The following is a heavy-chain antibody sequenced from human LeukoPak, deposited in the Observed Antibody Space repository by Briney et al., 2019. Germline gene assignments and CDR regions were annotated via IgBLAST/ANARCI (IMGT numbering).Heavy chain of an antibody. CDR3: AKDSGWQLLRAEYFQH. CDR1: GFTFDNYA. CDR2: ISADGRST. J-gene: IGHJ1*01. V-gene: IGHV3-43*02. D-gene: IGHD2-15*01. Sequence: PGGSLRLSCAASGFTFDNYAIHWVRQGPGKSLEWVSLISADGRSTYYADSVKGRFTISRDNSKSSLYLQMRSLTTEDTAVYYCAKDSGWQLLRAEYFQHWGPGTLVTVSS.